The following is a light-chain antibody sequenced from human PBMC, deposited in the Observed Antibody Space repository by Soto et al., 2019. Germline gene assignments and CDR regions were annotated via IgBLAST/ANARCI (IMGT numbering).Light chain of an antibody. V-gene: IGKV1-5*01. J-gene: IGKJ4*01. Sequence: DIQMTQSPSTLSASVGDRVTITCRASQGISRWLAWYQQKPGKAPKPLLYDASSLKSGVTSRFSGSGSGTEFTLTISSLQPDDFATYYCQQYNSYPALTFGGGTKVDIK. CDR3: QQYNSYPALT. CDR2: DAS. CDR1: QGISRW.